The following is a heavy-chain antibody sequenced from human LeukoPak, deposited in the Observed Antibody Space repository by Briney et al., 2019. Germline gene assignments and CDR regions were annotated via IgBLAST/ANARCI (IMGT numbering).Heavy chain of an antibody. J-gene: IGHJ5*02. Sequence: PSETLSLTCTVSGGSISSYYWSWIRQPAGKGLEWIGRIYASGSTNYNPSLKRRVTISVDTSKKQFSLKLISVTAADTAVYYCARDPRGIVGANHNWFDPWGQGTLVTVSS. D-gene: IGHD1-26*01. CDR2: IYASGST. V-gene: IGHV4-4*07. CDR3: ARDPRGIVGANHNWFDP. CDR1: GGSISSYY.